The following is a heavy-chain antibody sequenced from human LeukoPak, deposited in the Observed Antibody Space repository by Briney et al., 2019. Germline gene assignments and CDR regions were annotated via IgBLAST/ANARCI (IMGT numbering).Heavy chain of an antibody. CDR2: INPNSGGT. V-gene: IGHV1-2*02. D-gene: IGHD2-15*01. J-gene: IGHJ6*02. Sequence: ASVTVSCTASGYTFTGYYMHWVRQAPGQGLEWMGWINPNSGGTDYAQKFQGRVTMTRDTSISTAYMELSRLRSDDTAVYYCARDLTREYCSGGSCYSYGMDVWGQGTTVTVSS. CDR1: GYTFTGYY. CDR3: ARDLTREYCSGGSCYSYGMDV.